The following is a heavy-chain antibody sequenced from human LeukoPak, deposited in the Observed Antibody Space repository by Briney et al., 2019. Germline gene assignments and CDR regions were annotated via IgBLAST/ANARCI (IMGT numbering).Heavy chain of an antibody. V-gene: IGHV3-23*01. Sequence: GGSLRLSCAASGFTFSGYAMSWVRQAPGKGLEWVSAISGSGGSTYYADSVKGRFTISRDNSKNTLYLQMNSLRAEDTAVYYCAKDPWELLTVFDYWGQGTLVTVSS. CDR2: ISGSGGST. CDR1: GFTFSGYA. D-gene: IGHD1-26*01. CDR3: AKDPWELLTVFDY. J-gene: IGHJ4*02.